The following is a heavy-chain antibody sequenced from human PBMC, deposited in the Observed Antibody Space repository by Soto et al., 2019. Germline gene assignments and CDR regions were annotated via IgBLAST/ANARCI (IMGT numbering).Heavy chain of an antibody. Sequence: QVQLVQSGAEVKKAGSSVKVSCKASGGTFSSYAITWVRQAPGQGLEWMGTIVPLFGTANYAQKLQGRVTITAHESTSTAYMELSSLRSEDTAVYYCARRTDCISNSCYDYWGQGTVVTVSS. D-gene: IGHD2-2*01. J-gene: IGHJ4*02. CDR3: ARRTDCISNSCYDY. CDR1: GGTFSSYA. V-gene: IGHV1-69*15. CDR2: IVPLFGTA.